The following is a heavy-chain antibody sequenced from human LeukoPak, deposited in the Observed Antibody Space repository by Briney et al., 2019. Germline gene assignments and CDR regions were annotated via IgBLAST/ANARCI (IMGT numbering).Heavy chain of an antibody. V-gene: IGHV3-9*01. CDR2: ISWNSGSI. CDR1: GFTFDDYA. J-gene: IGHJ4*02. D-gene: IGHD5-24*01. Sequence: SLRLSRAASGFTFDDYAMHWVRQAPGKGLEWVSSISWNSGSIGYADSVKGRFTISRDNAKNSLYVQMNSLRAEDTALYYCAKGYRKGRWLPLDYWGQGTLVTVSS. CDR3: AKGYRKGRWLPLDY.